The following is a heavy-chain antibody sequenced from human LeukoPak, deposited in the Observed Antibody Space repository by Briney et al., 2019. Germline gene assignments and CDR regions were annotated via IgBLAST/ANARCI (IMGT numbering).Heavy chain of an antibody. V-gene: IGHV3-21*04. CDR2: ISSSSSYI. CDR3: AKHIVGAHAYFDY. CDR1: GFTFSSYS. D-gene: IGHD2-21*01. Sequence: GGSLRLSCAASGFTFSSYSMNWVRQAPGKGLEWVSSISSSSSYIYYADSVKGRFTISRDNAKNSLYLQMNSLRAEDTALYYCAKHIVGAHAYFDYWGQGTLVTVSS. J-gene: IGHJ4*02.